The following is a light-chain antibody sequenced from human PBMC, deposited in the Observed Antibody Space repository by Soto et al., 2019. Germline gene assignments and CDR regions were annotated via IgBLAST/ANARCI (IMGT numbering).Light chain of an antibody. CDR2: EVS. CDR3: TSYTTSGTTYVV. Sequence: QSALTQPASVSGSPGQSITISCTGTSSDIGGYNYVSWYQHHPGKAPKLMIYEVSNRPSGVSNRFSGSKSGNTASLTISGLQTEDEADYYCTSYTTSGTTYVVFGGGTKLTVL. V-gene: IGLV2-14*01. CDR1: SSDIGGYNY. J-gene: IGLJ2*01.